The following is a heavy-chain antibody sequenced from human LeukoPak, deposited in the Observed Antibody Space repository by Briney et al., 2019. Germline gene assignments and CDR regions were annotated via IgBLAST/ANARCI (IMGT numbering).Heavy chain of an antibody. CDR2: FDPEDGET. CDR3: ATTPGGCSSTSCPYYFDY. V-gene: IGHV1-24*01. CDR1: GYTPTELS. J-gene: IGHJ4*02. D-gene: IGHD2-2*01. Sequence: ASAKVSCKVSGYTPTELSRHWVRQAPGKGLEWMVGFDPEDGETIYAQKFQGRVTMTEDTSTDTAYMELSSLRSEDTAVYYCATTPGGCSSTSCPYYFDYWGQGTLVTVSS.